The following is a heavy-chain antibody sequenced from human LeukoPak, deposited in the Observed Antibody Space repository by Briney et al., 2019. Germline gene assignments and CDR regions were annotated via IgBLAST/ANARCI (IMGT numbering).Heavy chain of an antibody. D-gene: IGHD1-1*01. V-gene: IGHV3-30*03. J-gene: IGHJ5*02. CDR2: ISYDGSK. CDR3: ARDRIQLTRGAGWFDP. Sequence: GGSLRLSCAASGFTFSSYGMHWVRQAPGKGLEWVAVISYDGSKDYADSVKGRFTISRDNSKNTLYLQMNSLRAEDTAVYYCARDRIQLTRGAGWFDPWGQGTLVTVSS. CDR1: GFTFSSYG.